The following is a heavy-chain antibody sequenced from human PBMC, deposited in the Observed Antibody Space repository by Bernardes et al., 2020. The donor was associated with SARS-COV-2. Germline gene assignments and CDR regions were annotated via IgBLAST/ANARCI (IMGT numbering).Heavy chain of an antibody. V-gene: IGHV3-23*01. CDR1: GFTFSSYA. CDR2: ISGSGGST. Sequence: GGSLRLSCAASGFTFSSYAMTWVRQAPGKGLEWVSTISGSGGSTYYADSVKGRFTISRDNSKNTLYLQMNSLIAEDTAVFYCAGYGSGSYKWFDPWGQGTLVTVSS. CDR3: AGYGSGSYKWFDP. J-gene: IGHJ5*02. D-gene: IGHD3-10*01.